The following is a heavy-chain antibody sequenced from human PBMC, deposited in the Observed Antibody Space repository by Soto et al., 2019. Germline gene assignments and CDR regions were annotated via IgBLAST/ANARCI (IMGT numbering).Heavy chain of an antibody. D-gene: IGHD1-7*01. CDR3: ASRDPGTSVDY. J-gene: IGHJ4*02. V-gene: IGHV4-4*02. Sequence: SETLSLTCAGSGGSCTSNNWWTWFRQPPGQGLEWIGEIYRTGSTNYNPSLKSRVTISLDKSENQFSLKVTSLTAADTAVYYCASRDPGTSVDYWGQGTLVTVPQ. CDR1: GGSCTSNNW. CDR2: IYRTGST.